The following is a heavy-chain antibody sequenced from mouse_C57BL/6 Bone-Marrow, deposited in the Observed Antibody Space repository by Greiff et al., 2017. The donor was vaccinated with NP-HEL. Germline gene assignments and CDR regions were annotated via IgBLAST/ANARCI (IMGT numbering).Heavy chain of an antibody. CDR2: ISYDGSN. Sequence: EVHLVESGPGLVKPSQSLSLTCSVTGYSITSGYYWNWIRQFPGNKLEWMGYISYDGSNNYNPSLKNRISITRDTSKNQFFLKLNSVTTEDTATYYCARGGDGNYYAMDYWGQGTSVTVSS. CDR3: ARGGDGNYYAMDY. CDR1: GYSITSGYY. V-gene: IGHV3-6*01. J-gene: IGHJ4*01.